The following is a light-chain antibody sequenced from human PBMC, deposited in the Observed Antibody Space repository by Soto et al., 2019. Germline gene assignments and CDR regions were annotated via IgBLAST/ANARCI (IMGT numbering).Light chain of an antibody. V-gene: IGKV3-20*01. CDR3: QQYGSSLT. CDR2: TAS. CDR1: QRVSANY. J-gene: IGKJ5*01. Sequence: ETVLTQSPGTLSLSPGETATLSCRASQRVSANYLAWYRHKPGQAPRLLIYTASSRATGIPDRFSGSGSGTDFTLTISRLEPEDFAVYYFQQYGSSLTFGQGTRLEIK.